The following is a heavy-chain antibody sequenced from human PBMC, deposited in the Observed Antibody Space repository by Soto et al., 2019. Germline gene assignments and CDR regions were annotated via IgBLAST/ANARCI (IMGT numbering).Heavy chain of an antibody. J-gene: IGHJ4*02. D-gene: IGHD3-10*01. Sequence: SETLSLTCSVSGGSITTSGYYWGWIRQPPEKGLEWIGNIYHSGSTYYNPSLKSRVTISVDTSKNQFSLKLTSVTAADTAVYYCARLNYGPNFDYWGQGTLVTVS. CDR1: GGSITTSGYY. CDR2: IYHSGST. V-gene: IGHV4-39*01. CDR3: ARLNYGPNFDY.